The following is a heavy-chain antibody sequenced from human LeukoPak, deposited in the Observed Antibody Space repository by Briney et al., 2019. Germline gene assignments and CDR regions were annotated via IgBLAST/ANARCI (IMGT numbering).Heavy chain of an antibody. CDR3: VRRPNLPADDGDYWRFDI. J-gene: IGHJ3*02. Sequence: SETLSLTCSLSGVSINRSFYYWGWIRQPPGKRLEWIGNIYYTGGTYYNPSLKSRVSMSVDTSNNQFSLNLTSVTAADTAVYFCVRRPNLPADDGDYWRFDIWGQGRRVTVSS. V-gene: IGHV4-39*01. D-gene: IGHD4-17*01. CDR2: IYYTGGT. CDR1: GVSINRSFYY.